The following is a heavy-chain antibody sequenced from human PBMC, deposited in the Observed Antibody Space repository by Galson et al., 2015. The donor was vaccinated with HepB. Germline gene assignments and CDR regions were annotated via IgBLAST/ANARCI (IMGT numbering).Heavy chain of an antibody. CDR2: FDPEDGET. CDR1: GYTLTELS. J-gene: IGHJ5*02. CDR3: ATAVPVLRYFDWRTLRRSWFDP. V-gene: IGHV1-24*01. D-gene: IGHD3-9*01. Sequence: SVKVSCKVSGYTLTELSMHWVRQAPGKGLEWMGGFDPEDGETIYAQKFQGRVTMTEDTSTDTAYMELSSLRSEDTAVYYCATAVPVLRYFDWRTLRRSWFDPWGQGTLVTVSS.